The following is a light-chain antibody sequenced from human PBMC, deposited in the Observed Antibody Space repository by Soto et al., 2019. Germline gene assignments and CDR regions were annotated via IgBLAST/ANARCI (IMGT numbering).Light chain of an antibody. J-gene: IGKJ1*01. CDR2: GAS. CDR1: QSINSRS. V-gene: IGKV3-20*01. CDR3: QQYGSSPPWT. Sequence: VLTQSPGTLSLSTGERATLSCGASQSINSRSLAWYQQKPGQAPRLLIYGASSRATDIPDRFSGSGSGTDFTLTISRLEPEDFAVYYCQQYGSSPPWTFGQGTKVAIK.